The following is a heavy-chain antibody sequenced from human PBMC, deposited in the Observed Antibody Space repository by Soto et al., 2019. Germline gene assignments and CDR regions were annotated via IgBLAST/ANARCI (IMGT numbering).Heavy chain of an antibody. CDR2: IIPIFGTA. D-gene: IGHD3-10*01. V-gene: IGHV1-69*01. Sequence: QVQLVQSGAEVKKPGSSVKVSCKASGGTFSSYAISWVRQAPGQGLEWMGGIIPIFGTANYAQKFQGRVTITADESTSKAYMELSSLRSEDTAVYYCARANYYYGSGSYYMYYGMDVWGQGTTVTVSS. J-gene: IGHJ6*02. CDR3: ARANYYYGSGSYYMYYGMDV. CDR1: GGTFSSYA.